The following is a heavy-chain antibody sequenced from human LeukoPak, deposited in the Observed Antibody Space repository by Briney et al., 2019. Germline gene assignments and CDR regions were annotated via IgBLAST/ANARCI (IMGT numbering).Heavy chain of an antibody. J-gene: IGHJ4*02. Sequence: ASVKVSCKASGYTFSGYYMNWVRQAPGQGIEWMGCINPNSGGTNYAQKFQGRVTMTRDTSISTAYMELNRLRSDDTAVYYSGRGWYYFDYWGQGTLVTVSS. CDR2: INPNSGGT. CDR1: GYTFSGYY. CDR3: GRGWYYFDY. D-gene: IGHD2-15*01. V-gene: IGHV1-2*02.